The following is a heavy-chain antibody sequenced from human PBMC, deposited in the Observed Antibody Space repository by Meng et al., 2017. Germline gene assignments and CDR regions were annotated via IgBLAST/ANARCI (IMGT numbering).Heavy chain of an antibody. D-gene: IGHD3-22*01. CDR2: IYYSGSI. CDR3: ARATYYYDSSGYYYYFDY. J-gene: IGHJ4*02. Sequence: SETLSLTCTVSGGSISSSIYYWGWIRQPPGKGLEWIGSIYYSGSIYYNPSLKSRVTISVDTSKTQFSLKLSSVTAADTAVYYCARATYYYDSSGYYYYFDYWGQGTLVTVSS. V-gene: IGHV4-39*07. CDR1: GGSISSSIYY.